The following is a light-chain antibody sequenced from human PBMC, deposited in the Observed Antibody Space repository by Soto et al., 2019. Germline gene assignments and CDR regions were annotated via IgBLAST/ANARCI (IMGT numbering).Light chain of an antibody. Sequence: IQMTQSPSSLSASVGDSVTDTCRASQSINIYLNWYQQKPGKAPTLLIYGASSLQSGVPSRFTGGGSRTDFTLTISSLQPEDFATYYCQQSYRSPYTFGQGTKLEIK. CDR2: GAS. CDR3: QQSYRSPYT. J-gene: IGKJ2*01. CDR1: QSINIY. V-gene: IGKV1-39*01.